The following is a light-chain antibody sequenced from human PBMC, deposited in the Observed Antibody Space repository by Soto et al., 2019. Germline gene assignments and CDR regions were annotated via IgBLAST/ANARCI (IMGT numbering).Light chain of an antibody. V-gene: IGKV3-15*01. Sequence: EIVMTQSPATLSVSPGERATLSCRASQSVSSNLAWYQQKPGRTPRLLIYGASTRATGIPARFSGSGSGTEFPLTISSLQSEDFAVYYCQQYNNWQGTFGQGTKVEIK. CDR1: QSVSSN. CDR3: QQYNNWQGT. CDR2: GAS. J-gene: IGKJ1*01.